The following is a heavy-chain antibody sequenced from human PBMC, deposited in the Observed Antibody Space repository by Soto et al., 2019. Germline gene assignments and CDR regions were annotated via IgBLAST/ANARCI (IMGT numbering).Heavy chain of an antibody. D-gene: IGHD3-22*01. Sequence: SETLSLTCTVSGGSISSGDYYWSWIRQPPGKGLEWIGYIYYSGSTYYNPSLKSRVTILVDTSENQFSLKLSSVTAADTGVYYCAARDYDTSGFYYAGRGVEVWGQGTTVTVSS. CDR1: GGSISSGDYY. CDR2: IYYSGST. V-gene: IGHV4-30-4*01. CDR3: AARDYDTSGFYYAGRGVEV. J-gene: IGHJ6*02.